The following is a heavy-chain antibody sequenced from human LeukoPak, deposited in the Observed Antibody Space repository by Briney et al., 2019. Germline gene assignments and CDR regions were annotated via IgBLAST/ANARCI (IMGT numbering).Heavy chain of an antibody. CDR2: IKQDESEI. J-gene: IGHJ5*02. CDR3: SRVGLTNSCSIDR. Sequence: QPGGSLRLSCTASGFTFNNYWLTGVRQAPGKGLEWVGNIKQDESEIFYVDSVKGRFTISRDNAKNSLYLQMNSLRAEDTAVYYCSRVGLTNSCSIDRWGQGTLLTVSS. D-gene: IGHD2-2*01. CDR1: GFTFNNYW. V-gene: IGHV3-7*01.